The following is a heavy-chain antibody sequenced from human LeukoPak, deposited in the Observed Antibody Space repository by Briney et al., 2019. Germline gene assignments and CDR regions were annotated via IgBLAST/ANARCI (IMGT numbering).Heavy chain of an antibody. CDR1: GFTFRNYW. Sequence: GGSLRLSCVLSGFTFRNYWMHWVRHAPGRGLVWVSRLNSDETSATYADSVKGRFTISRDTAKNTLYLDMNSLRVEDTAVYYCARAPPTFLTHRFDPWGQGTLVTVSS. D-gene: IGHD7-27*01. CDR2: LNSDETSA. V-gene: IGHV3-74*03. J-gene: IGHJ5*02. CDR3: ARAPPTFLTHRFDP.